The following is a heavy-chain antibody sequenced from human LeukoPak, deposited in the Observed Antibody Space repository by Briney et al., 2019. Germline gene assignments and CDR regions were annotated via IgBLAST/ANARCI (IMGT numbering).Heavy chain of an antibody. CDR1: GFTFSDHY. Sequence: GGSLRLSCAASGFTFSDHYMGWIRQAPGKGLEWISYISRTIYYADSVKGRFTISRDNAKNSLYLQMNSLRAEDTAVYYCARRIWGADSQSHTFDIWGQGTMVTVSS. CDR3: ARRIWGADSQSHTFDI. V-gene: IGHV3-11*01. J-gene: IGHJ3*02. D-gene: IGHD3-16*01. CDR2: ISRTI.